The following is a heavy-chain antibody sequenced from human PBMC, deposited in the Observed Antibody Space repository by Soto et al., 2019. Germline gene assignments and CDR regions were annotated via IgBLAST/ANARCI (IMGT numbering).Heavy chain of an antibody. Sequence: AGGSLSLSCAASGCTFSSYAMHWVRQAPGKGLGWVAVISYDGSNKYYADSVKGRFTISRDNSKNTLYLQMNSLRAEDTAVYYCASNYYDFWSGSPYYYGMDVWGQGTTVTVSS. CDR1: GCTFSSYA. V-gene: IGHV3-30-3*01. CDR3: ASNYYDFWSGSPYYYGMDV. J-gene: IGHJ6*02. CDR2: ISYDGSNK. D-gene: IGHD3-3*01.